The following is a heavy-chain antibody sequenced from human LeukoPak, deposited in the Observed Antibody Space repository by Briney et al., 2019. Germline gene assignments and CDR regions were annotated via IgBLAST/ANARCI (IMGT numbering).Heavy chain of an antibody. V-gene: IGHV4-31*03. CDR3: ARVGIAAGFYYFDY. Sequence: RPSETLSLTCTVSGGSISSSGYYWSWIRQHPGKGLEWIGYIYYSGTTYYNPSLKSRVTISVDTSKNQFSRKLSSVTAADTAVYYCARVGIAAGFYYFDYWGQGTLVTVSS. J-gene: IGHJ4*02. CDR2: IYYSGTT. D-gene: IGHD6-25*01. CDR1: GGSISSSGYY.